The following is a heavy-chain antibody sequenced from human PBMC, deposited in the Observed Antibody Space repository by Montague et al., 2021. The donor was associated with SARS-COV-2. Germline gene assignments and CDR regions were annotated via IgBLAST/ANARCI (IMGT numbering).Heavy chain of an antibody. CDR1: GGSFSGYY. V-gene: IGHV4-34*01. J-gene: IGHJ4*02. D-gene: IGHD5-18*01. CDR3: ARGGGYSYGGIDY. CDR2: INHSGST. Sequence: SETLSLTCAVYGGSFSGYYWSWIRQPPGKGLEWIGEINHSGSTNYNPSLKSRVTISVDASKNQFSLKLSSVTAADTAVYYCARGGGYSYGGIDYWGQETLVTVSS.